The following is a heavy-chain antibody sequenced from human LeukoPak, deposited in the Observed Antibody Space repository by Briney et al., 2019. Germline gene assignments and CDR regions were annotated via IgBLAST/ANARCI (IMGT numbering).Heavy chain of an antibody. CDR3: ARGLHDRSWYGAH. V-gene: IGHV3-30*04. J-gene: IGHJ4*02. D-gene: IGHD6-13*01. Sequence: GALRLSCTASGFTFSDYTMQWVRQAPGKGLEWVALLPPDGSYQYYADSLKGRFTISRDNFKNALYLQMNSLRLEDTAVYYCARGLHDRSWYGAHWGQGTLLSVSS. CDR1: GFTFSDYT. CDR2: LPPDGSYQ.